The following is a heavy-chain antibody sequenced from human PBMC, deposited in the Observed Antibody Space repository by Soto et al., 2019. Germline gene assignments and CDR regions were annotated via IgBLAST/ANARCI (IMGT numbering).Heavy chain of an antibody. J-gene: IGHJ4*02. Sequence: GSLRLSCAASGFTFSSYWMHWVRQAPGKGLVWVSRINSDGSSTSYADSVKGRFTISRDNAKNTLYLQMNSLRAEDTVVYYCAIRASYYDSSGYFDYWGQGTLVTVSS. V-gene: IGHV3-74*01. CDR2: INSDGSST. CDR3: AIRASYYDSSGYFDY. D-gene: IGHD3-22*01. CDR1: GFTFSSYW.